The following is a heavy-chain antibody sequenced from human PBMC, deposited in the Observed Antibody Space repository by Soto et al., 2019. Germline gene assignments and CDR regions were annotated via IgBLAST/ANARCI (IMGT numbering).Heavy chain of an antibody. Sequence: ESGPTLVNPTQTLTLTCTFSGFSLSTSGVGVGWIRQPPGKALECLALIYWDDDKRYSPSLKSRLTITKDTSKNQVVLTMTNMDPVDTATYFCAHRLCDSSCYWDVGYFDYWGRGTLVTVSS. J-gene: IGHJ4*02. D-gene: IGHD3-22*01. V-gene: IGHV2-5*02. CDR2: IYWDDDK. CDR3: AHRLCDSSCYWDVGYFDY. CDR1: GFSLSTSGVG.